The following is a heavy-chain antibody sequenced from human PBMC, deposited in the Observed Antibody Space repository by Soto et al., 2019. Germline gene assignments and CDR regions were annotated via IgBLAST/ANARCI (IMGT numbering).Heavy chain of an antibody. D-gene: IGHD2-15*01. CDR2: IIPIFGTA. CDR1: GGTFSSYA. CDR3: ARSVCGGSCYSDWFDP. J-gene: IGHJ5*02. V-gene: IGHV1-69*13. Sequence: GAAVKVSCKASGGTFSSYAISWVRQAPGQGLEWMGGIIPIFGTANYAQKFQGRVTITADESTSTAYMELSSLRSEDTAVYYCARSVCGGSCYSDWFDPWGQGTLVTVS.